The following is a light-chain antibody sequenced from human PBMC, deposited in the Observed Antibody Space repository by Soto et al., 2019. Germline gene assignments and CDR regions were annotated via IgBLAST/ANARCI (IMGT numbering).Light chain of an antibody. CDR1: QSVSSY. J-gene: IGKJ3*01. V-gene: IGKV3-11*01. Sequence: EIVLTQSPATLSLSPGERATLSCRASQSVSSYLAWYQQKPGQAPRLLIYDASNTATGVPGRFSGSGSGTDFTLTISSLEHDDFAVYYCQQRSNWPKVTFGPGTKVDIK. CDR3: QQRSNWPKVT. CDR2: DAS.